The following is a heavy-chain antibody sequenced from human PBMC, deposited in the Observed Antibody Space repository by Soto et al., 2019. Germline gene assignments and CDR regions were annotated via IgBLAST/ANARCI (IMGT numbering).Heavy chain of an antibody. Sequence: GASVKVSCKASGYTFTGYYMHWVRQAPGQGLEWMGWINPNSGGTNYAQKFQGWVTMTRDTSISTAYMELSRLRSDDTAVYYCARGHSSSWYSLRYYYYGMDVWGQGTTVTAP. CDR1: GYTFTGYY. J-gene: IGHJ6*02. CDR3: ARGHSSSWYSLRYYYYGMDV. CDR2: INPNSGGT. D-gene: IGHD6-13*01. V-gene: IGHV1-2*04.